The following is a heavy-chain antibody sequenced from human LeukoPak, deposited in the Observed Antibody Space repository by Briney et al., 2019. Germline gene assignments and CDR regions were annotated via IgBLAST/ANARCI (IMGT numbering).Heavy chain of an antibody. V-gene: IGHV3-23*01. J-gene: IGHJ6*03. CDR1: GFTFSSYA. CDR2: VSGSGGST. Sequence: AGGSLRLSCAASGFTFSSYAMSWVRQAQGKGLEWGSGVSGSGGSTYYADSVKGRFTIFRDNSKNTLYLSMNSLRAEDTAVYCCAKPQDYMDVWGKGTTVTVSS. CDR3: AKPQDYMDV.